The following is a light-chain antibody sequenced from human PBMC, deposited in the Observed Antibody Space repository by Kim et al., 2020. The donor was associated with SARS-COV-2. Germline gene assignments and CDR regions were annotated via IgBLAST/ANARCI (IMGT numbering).Light chain of an antibody. J-gene: IGLJ1*01. Sequence: GRRVTSPGSGCGSNIGTNSVNWYQHLPGVAPRLLLHSDNQRPSGIPDRFSGSKSGTSASLAISGLQSEDEADYYCATWDDSLKAYVFGPGTKVTVL. CDR1: GSNIGTNS. CDR2: SDN. CDR3: ATWDDSLKAYV. V-gene: IGLV1-44*01.